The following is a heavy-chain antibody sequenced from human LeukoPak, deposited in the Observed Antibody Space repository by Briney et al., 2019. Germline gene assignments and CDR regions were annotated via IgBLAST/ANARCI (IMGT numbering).Heavy chain of an antibody. J-gene: IGHJ4*02. Sequence: GGSLRLSCAASGFTFSKYWMRWVRQAPGKGLESVSRINTDGTVTTYADSVKSRFTVSRDNADNTMFLQMNSVRDEDTAVYYCATKQWLAPPPDSWGQGTPVTVSS. CDR1: GFTFSKYW. V-gene: IGHV3-74*01. D-gene: IGHD6-19*01. CDR2: INTDGTVT. CDR3: ATKQWLAPPPDS.